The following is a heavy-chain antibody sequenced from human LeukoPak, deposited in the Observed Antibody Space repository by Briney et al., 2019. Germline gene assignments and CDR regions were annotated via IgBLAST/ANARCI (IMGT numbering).Heavy chain of an antibody. D-gene: IGHD3-10*01. V-gene: IGHV4-34*01. J-gene: IGHJ6*03. CDR1: GGSFSDYY. CDR3: ARGDQRFGSGTVNFYSFYMDV. CDR2: INHHGST. Sequence: SETLSLTCTVYGGSFSDYYWSWIRQPPGKGLEWIGEINHHGSTNYNPSLKSRLTISVATSKNQFSLTLSSVTAADTAVYYCARGDQRFGSGTVNFYSFYMDVWGKGTTVTVSS.